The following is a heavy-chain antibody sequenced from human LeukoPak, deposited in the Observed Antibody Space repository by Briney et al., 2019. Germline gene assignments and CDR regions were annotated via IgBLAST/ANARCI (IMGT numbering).Heavy chain of an antibody. D-gene: IGHD3-22*01. CDR1: GFDFSAYE. V-gene: IGHV3-48*03. J-gene: IGHJ4*02. CDR2: FAGSDTTT. CDR3: TTLGYHLDS. Sequence: RGSLRLSCAASGFDFSAYEMNWVRQAPGKGLEWVAYFAGSDTTTYYADSVKGRFTISRDNARNSLYLQMNSLRAEDTALYYCTTLGYHLDSWGQGTLVTVSS.